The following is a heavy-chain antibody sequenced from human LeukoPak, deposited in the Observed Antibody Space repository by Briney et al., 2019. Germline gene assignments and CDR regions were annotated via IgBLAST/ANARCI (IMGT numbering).Heavy chain of an antibody. J-gene: IGHJ4*02. CDR1: GFSFSSYE. CDR2: VKNKADGGTT. D-gene: IGHD3-22*01. CDR3: TTLYSSEDYFDY. V-gene: IGHV3-15*01. Sequence: GGSLRLSCAASGFSFSSYEMNWVRQAPGEGLEWVGRVKNKADGGTTDYAAPVKGRFTISRDDSKNTLYLQMNSLKTEDTAVYYCTTLYSSEDYFDYWGQGALVTVSS.